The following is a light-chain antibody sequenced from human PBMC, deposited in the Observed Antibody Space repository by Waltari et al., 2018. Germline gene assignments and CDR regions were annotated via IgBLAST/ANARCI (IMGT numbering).Light chain of an antibody. CDR1: QSVSSD. Sequence: EIVMTQSPATLSVSPGERATLSCRASQSVSSDLGWYQQKPGQAPRLLIYGASTRATGIPARFSGSGSGTEFTLTISSLQSEDLAVYYCQQYNNWRTFGQGTKVEIK. V-gene: IGKV3-15*01. CDR3: QQYNNWRT. CDR2: GAS. J-gene: IGKJ1*01.